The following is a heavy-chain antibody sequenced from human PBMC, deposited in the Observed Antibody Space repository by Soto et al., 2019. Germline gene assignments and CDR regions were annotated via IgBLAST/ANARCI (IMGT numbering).Heavy chain of an antibody. V-gene: IGHV3-74*01. CDR3: ARDRAGSQHYFDF. J-gene: IGHJ4*02. D-gene: IGHD3-10*01. CDR1: EFTFSSDW. CDR2: INTDGSGT. Sequence: GGSLRLSCAASEFTFSSDWMHWVRQAPGKGLVWVSRINTDGSGTSYAESVKGRFTISRDNAKNTLYLQMNSLRDEDTAVYYCARDRAGSQHYFDFWGQGNMVTVSS.